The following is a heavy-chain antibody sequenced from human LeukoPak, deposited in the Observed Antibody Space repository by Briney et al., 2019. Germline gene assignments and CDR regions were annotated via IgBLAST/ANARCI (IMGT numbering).Heavy chain of an antibody. J-gene: IGHJ4*01. V-gene: IGHV3-30*04. CDR3: AREKQSGRTPFDY. CDR2: LGDDEKTI. D-gene: IGHD2-15*01. CDR1: GFTFTGHS. Sequence: QSGGSLRLSCVASGFTFTGHSMHWVRQAPGKGLEWVAVLGDDEKTIFYADSLKGRFTVSRDNSKNTVYLQMNSLRDEDTAVYFCAREKQSGRTPFDYWGHGSLVTVSS.